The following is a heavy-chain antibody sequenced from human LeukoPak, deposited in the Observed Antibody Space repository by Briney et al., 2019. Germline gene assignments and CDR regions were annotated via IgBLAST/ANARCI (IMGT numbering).Heavy chain of an antibody. Sequence: SETLSLTCTVSGGSISTYYWSWIRQPAGKGLEWIGRIYTSGSTNYNPSLKSRVTMSVDTSKNQFSLKLSSVTAADTAVYYCVRVIGAPNYYYHLDFWGKGTTVTVSS. CDR3: VRVIGAPNYYYHLDF. CDR2: IYTSGST. V-gene: IGHV4-4*07. CDR1: GGSISTYY. J-gene: IGHJ6*03. D-gene: IGHD3-22*01.